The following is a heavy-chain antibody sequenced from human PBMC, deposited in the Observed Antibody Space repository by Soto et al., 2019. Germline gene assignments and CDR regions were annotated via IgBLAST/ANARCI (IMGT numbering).Heavy chain of an antibody. CDR3: ARGEVVALGY. D-gene: IGHD2-15*01. J-gene: IGHJ4*02. CDR2: IYYDGNT. CDR1: GGSITGSSYY. Sequence: SETLSLTCSVSGGSITGSSYYWGWIRQPPGKGLECIGNIYYDGNTYYNPSLKSRVTISLDRSKNQFSLKLSSVTAADTAVYYCARGEVVALGYWGQGTLVTVSS. V-gene: IGHV4-39*07.